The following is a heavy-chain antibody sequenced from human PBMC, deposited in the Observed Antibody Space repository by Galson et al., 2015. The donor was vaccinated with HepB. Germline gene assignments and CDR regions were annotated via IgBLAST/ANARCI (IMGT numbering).Heavy chain of an antibody. D-gene: IGHD4-23*01. J-gene: IGHJ6*02. CDR2: IYSGGST. CDR1: GFTVSSNY. V-gene: IGHV3-66*01. Sequence: SLRLSCAASGFTVSSNYMSWVRQAPGKGLEWVSVIYSGGSTYYADSVKGRFTISRDNSKNTLYLQMNSLRAEDTAVYYCASSVGSGHYGMDVWGQGTTVTVSS. CDR3: ASSVGSGHYGMDV.